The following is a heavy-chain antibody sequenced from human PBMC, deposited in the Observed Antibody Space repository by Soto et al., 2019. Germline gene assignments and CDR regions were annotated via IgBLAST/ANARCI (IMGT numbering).Heavy chain of an antibody. CDR3: ARDRADTAMAVAFDI. CDR1: GFTFSSYG. Sequence: GGSLRLSCAASGFTFSSYGMHWVRQAPGKGLEWVAVIWYDGSNKYYADSVKGRFTISRDNSKNTLYLQMNSLRAEDTAVYYCARDRADTAMAVAFDIWGQGTMVTVSS. V-gene: IGHV3-33*01. CDR2: IWYDGSNK. J-gene: IGHJ3*02. D-gene: IGHD5-18*01.